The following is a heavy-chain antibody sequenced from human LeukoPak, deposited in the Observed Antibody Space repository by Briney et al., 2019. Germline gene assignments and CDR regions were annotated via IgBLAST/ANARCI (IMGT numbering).Heavy chain of an antibody. V-gene: IGHV4-39*01. CDR2: IYDSGST. D-gene: IGHD6-13*01. CDR3: ARHRYSSSWYIDY. Sequence: SETLSLTCTVSGGSIRSSYYYWGWIRQPPGKGLEWIGSIYDSGSTYYNPSLKSRVTISVDTSKNQISLKLNSVTAADTAVYYCARHRYSSSWYIDYWGQGTLVTVSS. J-gene: IGHJ4*02. CDR1: GGSIRSSYYY.